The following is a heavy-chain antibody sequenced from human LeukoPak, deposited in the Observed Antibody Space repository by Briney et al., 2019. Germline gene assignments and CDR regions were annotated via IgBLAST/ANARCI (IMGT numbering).Heavy chain of an antibody. CDR2: ISWNSGSI. Sequence: PGRSLRLSCAASGFTFDDYAMHWVRQAPGKGLERVSGISWNSGSIGYADSVKGRFTISRDNAKNSLYLQMNSLRAEDTALYYCAKDMGYCSSTSCNDAFDIWGQGTMVTVSS. J-gene: IGHJ3*02. CDR3: AKDMGYCSSTSCNDAFDI. V-gene: IGHV3-9*01. D-gene: IGHD2-2*01. CDR1: GFTFDDYA.